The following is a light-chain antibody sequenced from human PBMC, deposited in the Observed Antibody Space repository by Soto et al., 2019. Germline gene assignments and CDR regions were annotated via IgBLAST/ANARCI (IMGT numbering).Light chain of an antibody. V-gene: IGKV2-30*01. CDR2: KVS. Sequence: EVVMTPSPLALPVTLGQPASIYCRSSHILVYSDGNTYLNWLQQRPGQSPRRLIYKVSNRDSGVPDRFSGSGSGTDFTLKISRVEAEDVGVYYFMQGTHWPPWTFGQGTKVEIK. CDR1: HILVYSDGNTY. CDR3: MQGTHWPPWT. J-gene: IGKJ1*01.